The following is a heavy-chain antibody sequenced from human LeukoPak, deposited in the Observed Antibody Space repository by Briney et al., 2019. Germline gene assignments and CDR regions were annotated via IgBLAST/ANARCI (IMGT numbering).Heavy chain of an antibody. CDR1: GGSISSYY. CDR2: IYYSGST. D-gene: IGHD4-17*01. J-gene: IGHJ4*02. CDR3: AREGTVARGLDY. V-gene: IGHV4-59*01. Sequence: SETLSLTCTVSGGSISSYYWSWIRQPPGKGLEWIGYIYYSGSTNYNPSLKSRVSISVDTSKNQFSLRLSSVTAADTAVYYCAREGTVARGLDYWGQGTLVAVSS.